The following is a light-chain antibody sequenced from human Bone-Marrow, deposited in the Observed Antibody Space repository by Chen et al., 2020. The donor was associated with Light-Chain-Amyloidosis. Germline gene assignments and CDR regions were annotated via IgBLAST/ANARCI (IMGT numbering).Light chain of an antibody. V-gene: IGLV3-21*03. CDR3: QVWDSSSDHPVV. J-gene: IGLJ2*01. CDR2: DEI. CDR1: NIGSKS. Sequence: YVLTPPPPASVAPGKTDRSTRGGNNIGSKSVHWYQQKPGQAPVLVVYDEIDRPSGIPERFSGSNSGNTATLTISRVEAGDEADYYCQVWDSSSDHPVVFGGGTKLTVL.